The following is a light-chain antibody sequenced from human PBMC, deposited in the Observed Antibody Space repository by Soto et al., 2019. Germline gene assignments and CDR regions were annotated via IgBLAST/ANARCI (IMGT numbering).Light chain of an antibody. J-gene: IGKJ1*01. V-gene: IGKV3-20*01. Sequence: EIVLSQSPDTLSLSPGERATLSCRACQRVTNSYLAWYQQKPGQAPRLLIFGASSRATGIPDRFSGSGSGTDFTLTISSLEPEDFALYFCHQYGTSPRTFGPGTKVEF. CDR2: GAS. CDR3: HQYGTSPRT. CDR1: QRVTNSY.